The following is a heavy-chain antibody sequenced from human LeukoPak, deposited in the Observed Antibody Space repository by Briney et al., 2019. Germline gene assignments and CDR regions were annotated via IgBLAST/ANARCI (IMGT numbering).Heavy chain of an antibody. CDR3: ARGASGSYHNPPSSY. J-gene: IGHJ4*02. Sequence: GASVKVSCKASGYTFTNYYMHWVRQAPGQGLEWMGLTNPSGGSTSYAQKFQGRVTMTRDMSTSTVYLELSSLTSEDTAVYYCARGASGSYHNPPSSYWGQGTLVTVSS. CDR1: GYTFTNYY. V-gene: IGHV1-46*01. CDR2: TNPSGGST. D-gene: IGHD1-26*01.